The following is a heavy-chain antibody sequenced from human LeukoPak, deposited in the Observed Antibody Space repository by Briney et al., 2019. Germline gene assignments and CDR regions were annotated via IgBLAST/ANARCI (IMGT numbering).Heavy chain of an antibody. D-gene: IGHD2-15*01. V-gene: IGHV3-64D*09. CDR2: ISDSSGSA. J-gene: IGHJ6*02. CDR1: GFPFSSYA. Sequence: GGSLRLSCSASGFPFSSYAMHWVRQAPGKGLEYVSAISDSSGSAYYADSVKGRFTISRDNSKNTLYLQMSSLRAEDTAVYFCVRGYSFGPYGMDVWGQGTTVTVSS. CDR3: VRGYSFGPYGMDV.